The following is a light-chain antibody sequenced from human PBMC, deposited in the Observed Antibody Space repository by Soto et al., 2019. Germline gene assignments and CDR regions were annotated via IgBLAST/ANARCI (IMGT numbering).Light chain of an antibody. CDR2: GAS. J-gene: IGKJ1*01. Sequence: EIVMTQSPVTLSVSPGERATLSRRASQSVSSNLAWYQQKPGQAPRLLIYGASTRATGIPARFSGSGSGTEFTLTISSLQSEDFAVYYCQQYNNWPPGTFGQGTKVEIK. CDR3: QQYNNWPPGT. V-gene: IGKV3-15*01. CDR1: QSVSSN.